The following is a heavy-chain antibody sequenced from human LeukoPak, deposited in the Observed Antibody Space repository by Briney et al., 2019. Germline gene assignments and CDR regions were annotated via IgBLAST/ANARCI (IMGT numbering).Heavy chain of an antibody. V-gene: IGHV1-2*02. J-gene: IGHJ4*02. D-gene: IGHD6-19*01. CDR2: INPNSGGT. CDR1: GYTFTGYY. Sequence: ASVKVSCKASGYTFTGYYMHWVRQAPGQGLEWMGWINPNSGGTNYAQKFQGRVTMTRDTSISTAYMELRSLRSDDTAVYYCAREGSGWYRFDYWGQGTLVTVSS. CDR3: AREGSGWYRFDY.